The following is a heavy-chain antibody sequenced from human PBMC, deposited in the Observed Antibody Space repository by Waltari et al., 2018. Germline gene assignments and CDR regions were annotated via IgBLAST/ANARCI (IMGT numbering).Heavy chain of an antibody. CDR3: ASQTKLEWLFL. Sequence: IRQAPGKGMEWMGSIYHSGRTYYNPSLKSRVTISVDTSKNQFSLKLSSVTAADTTVYYCASQTKLEWLFLWGQGTLVTVSS. CDR2: IYHSGRT. D-gene: IGHD3-3*01. V-gene: IGHV4-38-2*01. J-gene: IGHJ4*02.